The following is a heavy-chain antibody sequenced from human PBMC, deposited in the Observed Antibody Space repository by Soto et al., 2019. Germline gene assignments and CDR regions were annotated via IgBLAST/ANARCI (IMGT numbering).Heavy chain of an antibody. CDR3: ARHGPLTNNWNQLNC. Sequence: QLQLQESGPGLVEPSETLSLTCTVSGGSISSSPYYWAWIRQPPGKGLQWIGNIYYNGNTFYNPSLKSRVALSIDTSKNQFSLRLSSVTASDTAVYYCARHGPLTNNWNQLNCWGQGTLVPVSS. CDR2: IYYNGNT. D-gene: IGHD1-1*01. J-gene: IGHJ4*02. V-gene: IGHV4-39*01. CDR1: GGSISSSPYY.